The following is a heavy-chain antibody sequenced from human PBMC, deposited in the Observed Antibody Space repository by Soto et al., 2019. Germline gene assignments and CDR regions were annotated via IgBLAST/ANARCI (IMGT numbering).Heavy chain of an antibody. J-gene: IGHJ4*02. CDR2: ISGSGGST. CDR3: ARYFYASGGYYSIFDY. V-gene: IGHV3-23*01. D-gene: IGHD3-22*01. Sequence: AGGSLRLSCAASGSTFSSYAMSWVRQAPGKGLEWVSAISGSGGSTYYADSVKGRFTISRDNSKNTLYLQMNSLRAEDTAVYYCARYFYASGGYYSIFDYWGQGNLGTVSS. CDR1: GSTFSSYA.